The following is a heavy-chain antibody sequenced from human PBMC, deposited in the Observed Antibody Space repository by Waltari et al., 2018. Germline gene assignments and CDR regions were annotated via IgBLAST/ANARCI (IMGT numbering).Heavy chain of an antibody. Sequence: QLQLQESGPGLVKPSATLSLTCTVSGGSISSSSYYWGWIRQPPGKGLEWIGSIYYSGSTYYNPSLKSRVTISVDTSKNQFSLKLSSVTAADTAVYYCASSTNSNFDYWGQGTLVTVSS. CDR1: GGSISSSSYY. J-gene: IGHJ4*02. CDR3: ASSTNSNFDY. CDR2: IYYSGST. V-gene: IGHV4-39*01. D-gene: IGHD5-18*01.